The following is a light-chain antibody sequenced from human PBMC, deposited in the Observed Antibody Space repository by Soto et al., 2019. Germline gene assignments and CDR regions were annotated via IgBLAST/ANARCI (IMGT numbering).Light chain of an antibody. J-gene: IGKJ1*01. Sequence: DIQMTQSPSTLSASVGDRVTITCRARHSISRLLAWYQQKPGKAPKLLIYKASSLESGGPSRFSGSGSGTEFTLTISSLQPDDFATYYCQQYNSYPRTFGQGTKVEIK. V-gene: IGKV1-5*03. CDR2: KAS. CDR1: HSISRL. CDR3: QQYNSYPRT.